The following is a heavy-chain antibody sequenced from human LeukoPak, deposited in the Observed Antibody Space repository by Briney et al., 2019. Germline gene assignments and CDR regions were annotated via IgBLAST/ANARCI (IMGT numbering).Heavy chain of an antibody. Sequence: GRSLRLSCAASGFTFSSYGMHWVRQAPGKGLEWVAVIWYDGSNKYYADSVKGRFTISRDNSKNTLYLQMNSLRAEDTAVYYCAKDGAQSRLLFTYYFDYWGQGTLVTVSS. CDR3: AKDGAQSRLLFTYYFDY. CDR1: GFTFSSYG. J-gene: IGHJ4*02. CDR2: IWYDGSNK. D-gene: IGHD2-21*02. V-gene: IGHV3-33*06.